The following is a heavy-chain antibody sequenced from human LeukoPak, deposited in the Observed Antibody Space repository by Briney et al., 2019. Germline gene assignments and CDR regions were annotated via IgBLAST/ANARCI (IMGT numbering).Heavy chain of an antibody. CDR2: IKQDGSEK. V-gene: IGHV3-7*01. CDR3: ARGRTSGGVTTEIDY. J-gene: IGHJ4*02. CDR1: GFTFSSYW. D-gene: IGHD4-11*01. Sequence: GGSLRLSCAASGFTFSSYWMSWVRQAPGKGLEWVANIKQDGSEKDYVDSVKGRFTISRDNAKNSLYLQMNSLRADDTAVYYCARGRTSGGVTTEIDYWGQGTLVTVSS.